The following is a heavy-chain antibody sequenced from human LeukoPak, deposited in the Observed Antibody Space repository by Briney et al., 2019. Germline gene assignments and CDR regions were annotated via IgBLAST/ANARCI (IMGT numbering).Heavy chain of an antibody. V-gene: IGHV1-2*02. J-gene: IGHJ4*02. CDR2: INPNSGGT. Sequence: ASVKVSCKASGYTFTGYYMHWVRPAPGQGLEWMGWINPNSGGTNYAQKFQGRVTMTRDTSISTAYMELSRLRSDDTAVYYCARDYYYDRSGYYLFDYWGQGTLVTISS. CDR1: GYTFTGYY. CDR3: ARDYYYDRSGYYLFDY. D-gene: IGHD3-22*01.